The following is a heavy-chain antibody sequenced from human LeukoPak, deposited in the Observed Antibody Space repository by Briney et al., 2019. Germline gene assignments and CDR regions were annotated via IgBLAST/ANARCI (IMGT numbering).Heavy chain of an antibody. D-gene: IGHD3-16*01. CDR3: ARGLGDLATNWFDP. Sequence: ASVKVSCKASGYTFTSHDINWVRQATGQALEWMGRMNPNSGNTGYAQKFQGRVTITRDTSISTAYMELSSLRSEDTAVYYCARGLGDLATNWFDPWGQGTLVTVSS. CDR1: GYTFTSHD. CDR2: MNPNSGNT. V-gene: IGHV1-8*03. J-gene: IGHJ5*02.